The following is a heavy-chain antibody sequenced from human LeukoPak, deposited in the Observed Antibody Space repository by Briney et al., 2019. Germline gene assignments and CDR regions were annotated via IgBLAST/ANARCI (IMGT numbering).Heavy chain of an antibody. J-gene: IGHJ4*02. D-gene: IGHD4-23*01. CDR1: GFTFSNYY. V-gene: IGHV3-11*01. Sequence: GGSLRLSCAASGFTFSNYYMSWIRQAPGKGLEWVSYISSSGGSIYYADSVKGRFTISRDNAKNSLYLQMNTLRADDTAVYYCARASVVTSPFDYWGQGTLVTVSS. CDR2: ISSSGGSI. CDR3: ARASVVTSPFDY.